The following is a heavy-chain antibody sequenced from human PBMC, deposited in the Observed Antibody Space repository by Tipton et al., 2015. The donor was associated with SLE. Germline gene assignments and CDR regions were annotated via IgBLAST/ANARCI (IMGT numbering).Heavy chain of an antibody. CDR2: VYYSGST. V-gene: IGHV4-59*08. CDR1: GDSISSYY. CDR3: ARQRDLDAFDI. J-gene: IGHJ3*02. Sequence: TLSLTCSVSGDSISSYYWNWIRQTPGKGLEWVGYVYYSGSTNYNPSFKSRVTISVDTSKNHFSLKVTSVTAADTAVYYCARQRDLDAFDIWGQGTMVTVSS.